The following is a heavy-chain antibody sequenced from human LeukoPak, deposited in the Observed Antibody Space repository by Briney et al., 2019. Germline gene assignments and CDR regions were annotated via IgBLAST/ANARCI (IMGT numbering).Heavy chain of an antibody. Sequence: GGSLRLSCAASGFTFSSYAMSWVRQAPGKGLEWVSAISGSGGSTYYADSVKGRSTISRDNSKNTLYLEMNSLRAEDTAIYYCAKMKGHPLPKYYMDVWGQGTTVTVSS. D-gene: IGHD1-26*01. V-gene: IGHV3-23*01. CDR3: AKMKGHPLPKYYMDV. CDR2: ISGSGGST. CDR1: GFTFSSYA. J-gene: IGHJ6*01.